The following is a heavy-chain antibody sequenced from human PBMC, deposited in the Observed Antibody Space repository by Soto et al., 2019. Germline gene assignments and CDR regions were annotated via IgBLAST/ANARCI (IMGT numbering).Heavy chain of an antibody. CDR2: IGLGSSTK. D-gene: IGHD3-22*01. J-gene: IGHJ4*02. Sequence: PGGSLRLSCAASGFPFRNYGMNWVRQAPGKGLEWVSYIGLGSSTKYYADSVEGRFTISRDNSKNTLYLQMNSLRPDDTAVYYCAKDTYYHDSSGYYVFDYWGQGTLVTVS. CDR3: AKDTYYHDSSGYYVFDY. CDR1: GFPFRNYG. V-gene: IGHV3-48*01.